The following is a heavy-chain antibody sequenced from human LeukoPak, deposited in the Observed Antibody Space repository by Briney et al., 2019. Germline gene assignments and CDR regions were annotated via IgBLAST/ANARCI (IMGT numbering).Heavy chain of an antibody. D-gene: IGHD3-10*01. J-gene: IGHJ5*02. V-gene: IGHV4-38-2*02. Sequence: SETLSLTCTASGYSLSSGYYWGWIRQPPGKGLEWIGSVDHSGGTYYNPSLRSRVSISVDTSKNQFSLKLSSVTAADTAVYYCARRRRTMVRDTLRFDPWGQGTLVTVSS. CDR3: ARRRRTMVRDTLRFDP. CDR2: VDHSGGT. CDR1: GYSLSSGYY.